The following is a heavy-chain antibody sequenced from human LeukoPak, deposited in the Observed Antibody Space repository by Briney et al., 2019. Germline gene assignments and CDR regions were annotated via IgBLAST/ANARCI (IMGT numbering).Heavy chain of an antibody. CDR3: ARDRGGSFEY. J-gene: IGHJ4*02. V-gene: IGHV3-48*03. Sequence: GGSLRLSCAASGFTFSSYEMNWVRQAPGKGLEWVSYISSSGSSIYYADSVKGRFAISRDNAKNSLYLQMNSLRAEDTAVYYCARDRGGSFEYWGQGTLVSVSS. CDR2: ISSSGSSI. CDR1: GFTFSSYE. D-gene: IGHD3-10*01.